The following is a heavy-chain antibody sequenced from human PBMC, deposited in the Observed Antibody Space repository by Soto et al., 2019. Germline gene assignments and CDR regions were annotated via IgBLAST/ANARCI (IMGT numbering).Heavy chain of an antibody. CDR3: ARDCGYGYGMDV. CDR1: GFTFSSYW. D-gene: IGHD2-15*01. Sequence: PGGSLRLSCAASGFTFSSYWMHWVRQAPGKGLVWVSRINSDGSSTSYADSVKGRFTISRDNAKNTLYLQMNSLRAEDTAVYYSARDCGYGYGMDVWGQGTTVTVSS. J-gene: IGHJ6*02. V-gene: IGHV3-74*01. CDR2: INSDGSST.